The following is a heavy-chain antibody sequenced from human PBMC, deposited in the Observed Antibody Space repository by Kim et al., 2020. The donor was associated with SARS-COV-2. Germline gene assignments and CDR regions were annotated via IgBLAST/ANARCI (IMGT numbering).Heavy chain of an antibody. CDR3: AKSNSGYYAYLDS. Sequence: RGSLRLSCAAYGFTFSTYGMSWVRQAPDKGLEWVSVISGSGGTTYYSDSVKGRFTISRDNSKNTLYLQMNSLRAEDTAEYYCAKSNSGYYAYLDSWGQGILGTVSS. CDR2: ISGSGGTT. V-gene: IGHV3-23*01. J-gene: IGHJ4*02. CDR1: GFTFSTYG. D-gene: IGHD3-22*01.